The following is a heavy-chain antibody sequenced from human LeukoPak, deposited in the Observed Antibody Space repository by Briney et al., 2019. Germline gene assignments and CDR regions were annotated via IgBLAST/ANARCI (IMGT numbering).Heavy chain of an antibody. CDR3: AKDISVVVVPGDVFDV. V-gene: IGHV3-33*06. Sequence: GSLRLSCAASGLTFSTSAMHWVRQAPGKGLQWVAVIYYDGSEKYYADSVKGRFTISRDNSKNTLYLHMNSLRADDTAMYYCAKDISVVVVPGDVFDVWGQGTMVTVSS. J-gene: IGHJ3*01. CDR2: IYYDGSEK. CDR1: GLTFSTSA. D-gene: IGHD2-2*01.